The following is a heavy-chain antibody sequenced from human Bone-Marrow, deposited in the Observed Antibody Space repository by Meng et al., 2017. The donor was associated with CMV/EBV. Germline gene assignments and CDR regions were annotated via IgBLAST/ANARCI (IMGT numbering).Heavy chain of an antibody. V-gene: IGHV3-30-3*01. Sequence: GGSLRLSCAASGFTFSSYAIHWVRQAPGKGLEWVALISYDGSKKYYTGSVKGRFTISRDDFKNRLYLQMNSLRVEDTAVYYGARRGGKRGPYYYGMDVWGQGTTVTVSS. CDR1: GFTFSSYA. CDR3: ARRGGKRGPYYYGMDV. J-gene: IGHJ6*02. CDR2: ISYDGSKK. D-gene: IGHD3-10*01.